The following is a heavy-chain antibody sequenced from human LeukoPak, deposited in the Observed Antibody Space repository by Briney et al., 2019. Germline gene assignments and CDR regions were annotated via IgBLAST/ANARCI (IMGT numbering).Heavy chain of an antibody. CDR1: GGTFSSYA. CDR3: ARDQPLDSGRYEEYYFDY. J-gene: IGHJ4*02. CDR2: IIPIFGTA. Sequence: SVKVSCKASGGTFSSYAISWVRQAPGQGLEWMGGIIPIFGTANYAQKFQGRVTITADKSTSTAYMELSSLRSEDTAVYYCARDQPLDSGRYEEYYFDYWGQGTLVTVSS. V-gene: IGHV1-69*06. D-gene: IGHD6-19*01.